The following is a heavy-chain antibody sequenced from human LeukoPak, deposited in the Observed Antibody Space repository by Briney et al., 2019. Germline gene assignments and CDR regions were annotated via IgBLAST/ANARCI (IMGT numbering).Heavy chain of an antibody. Sequence: PGGSLRLSCAASGFTFDDYGMSWGRQAPGKGLEWVSGINWNGGSTGYADSVKGRFTISRDNAKNSLYLQMNSLRAEDTAVYYCASYSSGYYGYDAFDIWGQGTMVTVSS. J-gene: IGHJ3*02. CDR1: GFTFDDYG. D-gene: IGHD3-22*01. CDR2: INWNGGST. CDR3: ASYSSGYYGYDAFDI. V-gene: IGHV3-20*04.